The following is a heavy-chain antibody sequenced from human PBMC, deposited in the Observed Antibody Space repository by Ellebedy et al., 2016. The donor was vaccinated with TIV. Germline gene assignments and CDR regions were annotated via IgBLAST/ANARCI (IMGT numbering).Heavy chain of an antibody. D-gene: IGHD4-17*01. CDR3: AYGRSTVTLSYYYYGMDV. CDR2: IIPIFGTA. Sequence: ASVKVSXKASGGTFSSYAISWVRQAPGQGLEWMGGIIPIFGTANYAQKFQGRVTITADKSTSTAYVELSSLRSEDTAVYYCAYGRSTVTLSYYYYGMDVWGQGTTVTVSS. CDR1: GGTFSSYA. V-gene: IGHV1-69*06. J-gene: IGHJ6*02.